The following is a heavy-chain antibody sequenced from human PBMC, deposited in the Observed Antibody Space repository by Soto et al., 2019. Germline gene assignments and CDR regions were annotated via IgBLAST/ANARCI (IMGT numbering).Heavy chain of an antibody. D-gene: IGHD2-21*02. V-gene: IGHV3-23*01. J-gene: IGHJ5*01. CDR3: AKDAVPQNGGGDGFDS. CDR1: GFNFRNYA. Sequence: EVHLLDSGGGLVQPGGSLRLSCAASGFNFRNYAMSLVRQAPGKGLEWVSSIPGAGGGAYYADSVKGRFTGSRDDSKETLYLQLSSLRVDDTAIYYCAKDAVPQNGGGDGFDSWGQGTLVTVSS. CDR2: IPGAGGGA.